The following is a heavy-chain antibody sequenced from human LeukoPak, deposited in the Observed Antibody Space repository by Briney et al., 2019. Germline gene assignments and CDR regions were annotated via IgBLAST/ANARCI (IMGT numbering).Heavy chain of an antibody. CDR3: AGGRACSSTSCYWGLDYYYYGMDV. CDR2: MNPNSGNT. CDR1: GYTFTSYD. J-gene: IGHJ6*02. D-gene: IGHD2-2*01. Sequence: ASVKVSRKASGYTFTSYDINWVRQATGQGLEWMGWMNPNSGNTGYAQKFQGRVTMTRNTSISTAYMELSSLRSEDTAVYYCAGGRACSSTSCYWGLDYYYYGMDVWGQGTTVTVSS. V-gene: IGHV1-8*01.